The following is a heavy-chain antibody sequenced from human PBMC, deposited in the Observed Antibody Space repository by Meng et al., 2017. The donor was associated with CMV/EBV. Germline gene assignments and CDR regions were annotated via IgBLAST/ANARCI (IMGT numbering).Heavy chain of an antibody. CDR2: INSDESST. CDR3: AREDYGYYGMDV. Sequence: ETLSLTCAASGFTFSSYWMHWVRQAPGKGLVWVSRINSDESSTSYADSVKGRFTISRDNAKNTLYLQMNSLRAEDTAVYYCAREDYGYYGMDVWGQGTTVTVSS. V-gene: IGHV3-74*01. J-gene: IGHJ6*02. CDR1: GFTFSSYW.